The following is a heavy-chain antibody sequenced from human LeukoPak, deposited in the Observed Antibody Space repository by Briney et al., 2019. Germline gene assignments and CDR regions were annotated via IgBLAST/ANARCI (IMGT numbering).Heavy chain of an antibody. V-gene: IGHV2-70*11. CDR3: ARIRVTEWSGPDYGMDV. D-gene: IGHD3-10*01. Sequence: ASGPTLVNPTPTLTLTFTFSGFSLRTSGMCVSWIRQPPGKALEWLARIDWDDDKYYSTSLKTRLTISKDTSKNQVVLIMTNMDPVDTATYYCARIRVTEWSGPDYGMDVWGQGTTVTVSS. CDR2: IDWDDDK. CDR1: GFSLRTSGMC. J-gene: IGHJ6*02.